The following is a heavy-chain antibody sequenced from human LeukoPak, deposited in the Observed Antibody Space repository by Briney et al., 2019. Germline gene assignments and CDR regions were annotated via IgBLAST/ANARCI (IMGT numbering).Heavy chain of an antibody. V-gene: IGHV3-7*01. CDR2: IKQDGSEK. Sequence: GGSLRLSCAASGFTFSSYWMSWVRQAPGKGLEWVANIKQDGSEKYYVDSVKGRFTISRDNAKNSLYLQMNGLRAEDTAVYYCAKQGSGRAPPYYYYYYMDVWGKGTTVTISS. D-gene: IGHD3-10*01. J-gene: IGHJ6*03. CDR3: AKQGSGRAPPYYYYYYMDV. CDR1: GFTFSSYW.